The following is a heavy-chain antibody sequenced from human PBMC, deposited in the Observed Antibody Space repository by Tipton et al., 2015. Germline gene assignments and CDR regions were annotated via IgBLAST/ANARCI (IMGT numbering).Heavy chain of an antibody. CDR1: GGSVSSGSYY. CDR3: ARDPDVGTSAPASGFDY. V-gene: IGHV4-61*01. CDR2: ISFSDTT. J-gene: IGHJ4*02. D-gene: IGHD2-2*01. Sequence: TLSLTCTVSGGSVSSGSYYWSWIRQPPGKGLEWIGYISFSDTTHYNPSLKSRITISLNTSKNQFSLKMSSVTAADTAVYFCARDPDVGTSAPASGFDYWGRGTLVTVSS.